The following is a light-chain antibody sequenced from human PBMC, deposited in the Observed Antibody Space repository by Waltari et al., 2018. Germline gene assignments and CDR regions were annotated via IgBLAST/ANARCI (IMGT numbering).Light chain of an antibody. J-gene: IGKJ2*01. V-gene: IGKV3-15*01. Sequence: ETVMIQSPATLSVSPGERATLSCRASQSVSNNVAWFQQTLGQAPRLLIYAASSRSTNIPGRCGGSGSGTDFTLTISSLQAEDFAVYYCQQYNEWPYTFGQGTVLEI. CDR2: AAS. CDR1: QSVSNN. CDR3: QQYNEWPYT.